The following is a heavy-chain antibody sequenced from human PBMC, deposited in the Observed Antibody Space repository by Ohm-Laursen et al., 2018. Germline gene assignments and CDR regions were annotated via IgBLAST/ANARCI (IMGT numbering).Heavy chain of an antibody. Sequence: GASVTVSCKASGYTFTGYYMHWVRQAPGQGLEWMGWINPNSGGTNYAQKFQGRVTMTRDTSISTAYMELSRLRSDDTAVYYCAREVVVVPAAGQGTTYGMDVWGQGTTVTVSS. CDR1: GYTFTGYY. CDR3: AREVVVVPAAGQGTTYGMDV. D-gene: IGHD2-2*01. V-gene: IGHV1-2*02. CDR2: INPNSGGT. J-gene: IGHJ6*02.